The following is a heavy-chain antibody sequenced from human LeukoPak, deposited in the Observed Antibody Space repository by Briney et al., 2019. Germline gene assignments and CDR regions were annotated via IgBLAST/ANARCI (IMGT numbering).Heavy chain of an antibody. CDR2: ISGSGDHT. J-gene: IGHJ4*02. V-gene: IGHV3-23*01. D-gene: IGHD3-22*01. CDR3: AKDAKRVTMIVVVARPRFFDY. CDR1: GFTFSNYA. Sequence: GGSLRLSCAASGFTFSNYAMNWVRQAPGKGLEWVSGISGSGDHTYYADSVKGRFTISRDTSKNTLYLQMSSLRAEDTAIYYCAKDAKRVTMIVVVARPRFFDYWGQGTLVTVSS.